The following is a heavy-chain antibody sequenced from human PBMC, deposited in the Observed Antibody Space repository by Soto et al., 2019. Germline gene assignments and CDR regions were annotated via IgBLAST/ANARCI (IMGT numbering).Heavy chain of an antibody. Sequence: ASETLSLTCSVSGGSISSGYYYWSWIRQPPGKGLEWIGNIYYSGNTYYNPSLKSRLIISIDTSKSQFSLKVGSVTAADTAVYYCASSALYGMEVWGQGTTVTVSS. J-gene: IGHJ6*02. CDR1: GGSISSGYYY. CDR2: IYYSGNT. CDR3: ASSALYGMEV. V-gene: IGHV4-30-4*01.